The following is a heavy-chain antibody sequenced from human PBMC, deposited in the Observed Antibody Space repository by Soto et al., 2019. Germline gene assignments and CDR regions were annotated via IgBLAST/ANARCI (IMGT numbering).Heavy chain of an antibody. CDR1: GFTFSSYS. CDR2: ISSSSSTI. CDR3: ASDYYDSSGYYWDLDY. J-gene: IGHJ4*02. V-gene: IGHV3-48*02. D-gene: IGHD3-22*01. Sequence: GGSLRLSCAASGFTFSSYSMNWVRQAPGKGLEWVSYISSSSSTIYYADSVKGRFTISRDNAKNSLYLQMNSLRDEDTAVYYCASDYYDSSGYYWDLDYWGQGTLVTVSS.